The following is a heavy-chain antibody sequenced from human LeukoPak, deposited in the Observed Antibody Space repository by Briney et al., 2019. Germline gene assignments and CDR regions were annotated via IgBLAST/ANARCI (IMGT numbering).Heavy chain of an antibody. D-gene: IGHD1-26*01. V-gene: IGHV3-74*01. Sequence: GGSLRLSCAASGFIFSNYWIHWVRQAPGKGLVWVSRINSDGSSTNYADSVKGRFTISRDNSKNTLYLQMNSLRAEDTAVYYCAREGSGSYPPYYFDYWGQGTLVTVSS. J-gene: IGHJ4*02. CDR1: GFIFSNYW. CDR3: AREGSGSYPPYYFDY. CDR2: INSDGSST.